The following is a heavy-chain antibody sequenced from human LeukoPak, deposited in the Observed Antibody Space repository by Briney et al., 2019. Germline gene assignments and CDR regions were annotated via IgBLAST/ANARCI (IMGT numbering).Heavy chain of an antibody. CDR1: GYTFTSYG. V-gene: IGHV1-18*01. D-gene: IGHD4-11*01. CDR2: ISAYDGNT. CDR3: ARDAHDYSNYEGHYYGMDV. J-gene: IGHJ6*02. Sequence: ASVKVSCKASGYTFTSYGISWVRQAPGQGLEWMGWISAYDGNTNYAQELQGRVTMTTDTSTSTAYMELRSLRSDDTAVYYCARDAHDYSNYEGHYYGMDVWGQGTTVTVSS.